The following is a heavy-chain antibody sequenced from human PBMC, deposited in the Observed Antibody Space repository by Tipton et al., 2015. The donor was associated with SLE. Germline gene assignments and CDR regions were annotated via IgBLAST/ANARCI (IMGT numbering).Heavy chain of an antibody. CDR2: IYYSGST. V-gene: IGHV4-39*07. Sequence: TLSLTCTVSNGSISSSPYYWGWIRQSPGKGLEWVGSIYYSGSTYYNPSLKSRVTIPVDTSGNQCSLNLTSVTAAVTAVYYCARGPYYYMGVWGKGTTVNVSS. J-gene: IGHJ6*03. CDR3: ARGPYYYMGV. CDR1: NGSISSSPYY.